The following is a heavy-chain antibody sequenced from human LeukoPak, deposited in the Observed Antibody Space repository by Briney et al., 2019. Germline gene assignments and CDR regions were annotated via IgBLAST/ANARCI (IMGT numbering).Heavy chain of an antibody. D-gene: IGHD4-23*01. CDR1: GGSISSSSYY. J-gene: IGHJ4*02. CDR3: ARDDARWYVDY. Sequence: SETLSLTCTVSGGSISSSSYYWGWIRQPPGKELEWIGSIYYSGSTYYNPSLKSRVTISVDTSKNQFSLKLSSVTAADTAVYYCARDDARWYVDYWGQGTLVTVSS. CDR2: IYYSGST. V-gene: IGHV4-39*07.